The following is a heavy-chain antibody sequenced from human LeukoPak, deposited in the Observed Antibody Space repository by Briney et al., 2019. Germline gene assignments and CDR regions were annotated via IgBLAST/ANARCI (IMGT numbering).Heavy chain of an antibody. Sequence: GGSLRLSCAASGFTFSSYSMNWVRQAPGKGLKWVSSISSSGSYIYYADSVKGRFTISRDNAKNSLYLQMNSLRAEDTAVYYCARDLGYYDSSGYSYFDYWGQGALVTVSS. J-gene: IGHJ4*02. D-gene: IGHD3-22*01. CDR2: ISSSGSYI. CDR1: GFTFSSYS. CDR3: ARDLGYYDSSGYSYFDY. V-gene: IGHV3-21*01.